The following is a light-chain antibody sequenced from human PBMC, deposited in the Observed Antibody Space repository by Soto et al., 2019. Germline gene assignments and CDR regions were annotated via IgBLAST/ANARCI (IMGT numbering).Light chain of an antibody. CDR3: QQYGSSPPYT. J-gene: IGKJ2*01. V-gene: IGKV3-20*01. Sequence: EILLTQSPVTLSLSPGERATLSCRASQSVSSTYLAWYQQKPGQAPKLLIYGASRRATGIPDRFSGSGSGTDCTLTISRLEPANFAVYYCQQYGSSPPYTFGQGTKLEIK. CDR1: QSVSSTY. CDR2: GAS.